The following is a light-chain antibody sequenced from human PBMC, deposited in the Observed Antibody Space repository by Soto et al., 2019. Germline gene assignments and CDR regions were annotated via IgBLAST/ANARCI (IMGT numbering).Light chain of an antibody. V-gene: IGKV1-39*01. CDR2: AAS. CDR3: QQSNSSPGT. Sequence: DIQMPQSPSSLSSAVGDRVTITCRASQIISVYLNWYHHKPGKAPKLLIYAASTLQSGVPSKFSGSGSGTHFTLTISSLQLEDFATYYCQQSNSSPGTCGQGTKVDIK. J-gene: IGKJ1*01. CDR1: QIISVY.